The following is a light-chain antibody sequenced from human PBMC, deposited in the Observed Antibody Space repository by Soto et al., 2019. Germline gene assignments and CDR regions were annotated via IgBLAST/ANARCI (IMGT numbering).Light chain of an antibody. CDR2: GAS. CDR1: QNVTSNL. Sequence: TVLTPSPGTLSLSPGETATVSCRASQNVTSNLLVWYQQHPGQAPRLLIYGASSRATGIPDRFSGSGSGTDFTLTIRRLEPDDFAVYYCQKYGTFWTFGQGTKVDIK. V-gene: IGKV3-20*01. J-gene: IGKJ1*01. CDR3: QKYGTFWT.